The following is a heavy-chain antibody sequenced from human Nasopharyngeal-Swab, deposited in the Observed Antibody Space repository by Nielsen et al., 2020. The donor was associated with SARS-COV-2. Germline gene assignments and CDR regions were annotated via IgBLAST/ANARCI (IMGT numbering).Heavy chain of an antibody. CDR1: GYTLTVLP. CDR3: ASEGSGVFGVVIYAFDI. J-gene: IGHJ3*02. CDR2: VVPEDGEP. D-gene: IGHD3-3*01. Sequence: ALVKVPCKVSGYTLTVLPIHWVRQAPGKGLEWMGTVVPEDGEPIYAQNFQGRVTMTEDTSTYTAYLELSSLRSEDTAVYYCASEGSGVFGVVIYAFDIWGPGTLVTVSS. V-gene: IGHV1-24*01.